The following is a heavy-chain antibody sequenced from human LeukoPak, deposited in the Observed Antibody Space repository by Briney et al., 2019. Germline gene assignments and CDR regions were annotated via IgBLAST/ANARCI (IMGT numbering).Heavy chain of an antibody. CDR3: ALGGYDYPNYFDP. J-gene: IGHJ5*02. V-gene: IGHV4-61*02. CDR2: IYTSGST. D-gene: IGHD5-12*01. Sequence: KTSQTLSLTCTVSGGSISSGSYYWSWIRQPAGKGLEWIGRIYTSGSTNYNPSLKSRVTISLDTSKNQFSLKLNSVTAADTAVYYCALGGYDYPNYFDPWGQGTLVTVSS. CDR1: GGSISSGSYY.